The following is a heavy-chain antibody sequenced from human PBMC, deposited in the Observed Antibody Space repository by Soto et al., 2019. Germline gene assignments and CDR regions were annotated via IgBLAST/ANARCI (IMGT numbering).Heavy chain of an antibody. D-gene: IGHD2-2*01. CDR1: GGSIRARGW. V-gene: IGHV4-4*02. J-gene: IGHJ5*01. CDR2: VHISGHS. CDR3: ARDRRAASANSCSFDP. Sequence: QVQLQESGPGLVAPSRTLSLTCTLSGGSIRARGWWYRVSRHPHEGQQGMADVHISGHSNYNPSLRSRVCVSIDSSKNQFYLNLTSVTAADTAIYYCARDRRAASANSCSFDPWGQGIQVTISS.